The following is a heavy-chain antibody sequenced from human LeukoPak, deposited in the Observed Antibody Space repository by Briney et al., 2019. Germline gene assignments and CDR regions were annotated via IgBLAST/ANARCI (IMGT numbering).Heavy chain of an antibody. D-gene: IGHD6-19*01. CDR3: ARYTSGYYRWFDP. J-gene: IGHJ5*02. Sequence: GASVKVYCKASGYIFTSYAMNWVRQAPGQGLEWMGWINTNTGNPTYAQGFTGRFVFSLDTSVSTAYLQITSLKADDTAVYYCARYTSGYYRWFDPWGQGTLVTVSS. V-gene: IGHV7-4-1*02. CDR2: INTNTGNP. CDR1: GYIFTSYA.